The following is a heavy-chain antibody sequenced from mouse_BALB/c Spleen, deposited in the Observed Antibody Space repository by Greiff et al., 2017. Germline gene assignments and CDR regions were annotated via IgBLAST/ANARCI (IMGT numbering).Heavy chain of an antibody. CDR3: ARGPYYRYDRGSMDY. V-gene: IGHV1-4*02. CDR2: INPSSGYT. Sequence: QVQLQQSAAELARPGASVKMSCKASGYTFTSYTMHWVKQRPGQGLEWIGYINPSSGYTEYNQKFKDKTTLTADKSSSRAYMQLSSLTSEDSAVYYCARGPYYRYDRGSMDYWGQGTSVTVSS. J-gene: IGHJ4*01. D-gene: IGHD2-14*01. CDR1: GYTFTSYT.